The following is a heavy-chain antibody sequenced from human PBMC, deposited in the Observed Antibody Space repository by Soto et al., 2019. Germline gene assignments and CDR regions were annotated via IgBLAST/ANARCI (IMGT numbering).Heavy chain of an antibody. CDR1: GGSISSGGYY. Sequence: QVQLQESGPGLVKPSQTLSLTCTVSGGSISSGGYYWSWIRQHPGKGLAWIGYIYYSGSTYYNPSLQSRVTIAVDTSKNQFSLKLSSVTAADTAVYYCAREGPPYYASSGLDYWGQGTLVTVSS. CDR2: IYYSGST. D-gene: IGHD3-22*01. V-gene: IGHV4-31*03. J-gene: IGHJ4*02. CDR3: AREGPPYYASSGLDY.